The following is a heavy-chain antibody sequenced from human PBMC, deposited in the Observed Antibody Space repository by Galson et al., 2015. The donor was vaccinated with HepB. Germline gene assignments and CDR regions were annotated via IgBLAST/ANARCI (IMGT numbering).Heavy chain of an antibody. Sequence: SLRLSCAASAFTLSDYYMSWLRQAPGKGLEWVSYISSSGSCTNYADSVKGRFTISRDSAKNSLYLQMNYLRAEDTAVYYCARKGIHWYFDLWGRGTLVTVSS. CDR2: ISSSGSCT. CDR3: ARKGIHWYFDL. D-gene: IGHD6-13*01. V-gene: IGHV3-11*06. CDR1: AFTLSDYY. J-gene: IGHJ2*01.